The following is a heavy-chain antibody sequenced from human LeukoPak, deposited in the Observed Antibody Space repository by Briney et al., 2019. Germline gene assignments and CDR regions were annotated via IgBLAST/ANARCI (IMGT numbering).Heavy chain of an antibody. D-gene: IGHD6-6*01. J-gene: IGHJ4*02. CDR1: GFTFSSYS. Sequence: GGSLRLSCAASGFTFSSYSMNWVRQAPGKGLEWVSYISSSSSTIYYADSVKGRFTISRDNDKNSLYLQMNSLRAEDTAVYYCASLISIAARPGAFDYWGQGTLVTVSS. CDR2: ISSSSSTI. V-gene: IGHV3-48*01. CDR3: ASLISIAARPGAFDY.